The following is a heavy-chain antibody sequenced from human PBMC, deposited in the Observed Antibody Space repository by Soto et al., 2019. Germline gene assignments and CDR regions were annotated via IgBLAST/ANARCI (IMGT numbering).Heavy chain of an antibody. V-gene: IGHV3-23*01. CDR2: IIGRGGST. CDR3: AKGPFGESRANYYSYGMDV. J-gene: IGHJ6*02. CDR1: GXTFSSYA. Sequence: PXGSLRLSCAASGXTFSSYAISWVRQAAGKGLEWGSSIIGRGGSTCYTDGVKCRFTISIDNSKNTLYLQMNSLRAEATAVYYWAKGPFGESRANYYSYGMDVWGQGTTGTVS. D-gene: IGHD3-10*01.